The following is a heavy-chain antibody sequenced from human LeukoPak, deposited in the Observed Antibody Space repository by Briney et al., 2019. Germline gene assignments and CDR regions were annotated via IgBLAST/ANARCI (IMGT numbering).Heavy chain of an antibody. D-gene: IGHD3-10*01. CDR2: IYYSEST. Sequence: PSETLSLTCTVSGGSISSYYWSWIRQPPGKGLEWIGYIYYSESTNYNPSLKSRVTISVDTSKNQFSLKLSSVTAADTAVYYCAGTMVRGVSFDYWGQGTLVTVSS. CDR1: GGSISSYY. J-gene: IGHJ4*02. V-gene: IGHV4-59*01. CDR3: AGTMVRGVSFDY.